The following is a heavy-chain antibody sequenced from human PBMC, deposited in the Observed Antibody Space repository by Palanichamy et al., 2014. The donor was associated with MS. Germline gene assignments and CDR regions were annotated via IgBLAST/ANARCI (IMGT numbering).Heavy chain of an antibody. Sequence: EVQLVESGGGLVQPEGSLRLSCAASGLTFYSSWMAWVRQAPGKGLEWLANINPDGSTKNYVASVKGRFTISRDNAKNSLYLHMNNLRPEDTAVYYCARDRAYSCFDSWGQGTLVTVSS. J-gene: IGHJ4*02. CDR3: ARDRAYSCFDS. CDR2: INPDGSTK. V-gene: IGHV3-7*01. CDR1: GLTFYSSW. D-gene: IGHD5-18*01.